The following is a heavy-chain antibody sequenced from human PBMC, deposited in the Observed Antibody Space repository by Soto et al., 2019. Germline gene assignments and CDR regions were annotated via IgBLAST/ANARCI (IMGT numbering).Heavy chain of an antibody. J-gene: IGHJ4*02. CDR2: IYYSGST. Sequence: PSETLFLTCHVSIGSNSSYYWPWLRKPPGTGLEWIGYIYYSGSTNYNPSPKSRVTISVDTSKNQFSLKLSSVTAADTALYYCARSYCSGGSCYYDYWGQGTLVTVSS. V-gene: IGHV4-59*01. D-gene: IGHD2-15*01. CDR1: IGSNSSYY. CDR3: ARSYCSGGSCYYDY.